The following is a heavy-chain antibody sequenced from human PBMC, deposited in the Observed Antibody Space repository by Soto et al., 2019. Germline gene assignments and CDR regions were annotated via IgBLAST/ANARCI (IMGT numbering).Heavy chain of an antibody. Sequence: PSETLSLTCTVSGGSISSGGYYWSWIRQHPGKGLEWIGYIYYSGSTHYNPSLKSRVTISVDTSKNQFSLKLSSVTAADTAVYYCARVFSDSSSFFDPWGQGTLVTVS. J-gene: IGHJ5*02. D-gene: IGHD6-13*01. V-gene: IGHV4-31*03. CDR2: IYYSGST. CDR1: GGSISSGGYY. CDR3: ARVFSDSSSFFDP.